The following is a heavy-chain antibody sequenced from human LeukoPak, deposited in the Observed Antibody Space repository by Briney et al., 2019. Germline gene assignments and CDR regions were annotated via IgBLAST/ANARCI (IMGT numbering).Heavy chain of an antibody. CDR1: GGSISSGDYY. V-gene: IGHV4-30-4*01. Sequence: PSETLSLTCTVSGGSISSGDYYWSWIRQPPGKGLEWIGYIYYSGSTYYNPSLKSRVTISVDTSKNQFSLKLSSVTAADTAVYYCAGVVTANQRNGYNHLTQNYYYYYMDVWGKGTTVTVSS. D-gene: IGHD2-21*02. CDR2: IYYSGST. J-gene: IGHJ6*03. CDR3: AGVVTANQRNGYNHLTQNYYYYYMDV.